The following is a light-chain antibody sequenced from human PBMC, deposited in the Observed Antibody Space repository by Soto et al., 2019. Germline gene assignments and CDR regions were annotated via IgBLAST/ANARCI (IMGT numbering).Light chain of an antibody. J-gene: IGKJ2*01. CDR1: QSISSY. Sequence: DLQMTQSPSSLSASVGDRVTITCRASQSISSYLNWYQQKPGKAPKLLIYAASSLQSGVPSRFSGSGSGTDFTLTISSLQPEDFVTYYCQQSYSTLPYTFGQGTKLEIK. CDR3: QQSYSTLPYT. V-gene: IGKV1-39*01. CDR2: AAS.